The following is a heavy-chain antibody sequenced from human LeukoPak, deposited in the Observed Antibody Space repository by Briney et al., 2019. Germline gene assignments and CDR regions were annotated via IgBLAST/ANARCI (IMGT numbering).Heavy chain of an antibody. D-gene: IGHD3-16*01. CDR3: ARAGELRYMDV. Sequence: GRSLRLSCAASGFTFSDYYMSWIRQAPGKGLEWVSTIKGIGPTTYYADSLKGRFTISRDNAKNSLFLQMSSLRADDTAIYYCARAGELRYMDVWGKGTAVTVSS. J-gene: IGHJ6*03. CDR1: GFTFSDYY. CDR2: IKGIGPTT. V-gene: IGHV3-11*04.